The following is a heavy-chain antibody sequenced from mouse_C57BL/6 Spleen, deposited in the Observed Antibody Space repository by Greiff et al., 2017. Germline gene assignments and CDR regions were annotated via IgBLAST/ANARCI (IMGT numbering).Heavy chain of an antibody. Sequence: QVQLQQSGAELVRPGTSVKLSCKASGYAFTTYLIEWVKQRPGQGLEWIGVINPGSGGTNYNEKFKGKATLTADKSSSTAYLQLSSLTSEDSAVYFCTRSVTTVDRLAYWGQGTLVTVSA. D-gene: IGHD1-1*01. CDR1: GYAFTTYL. V-gene: IGHV1-54*01. CDR3: TRSVTTVDRLAY. CDR2: INPGSGGT. J-gene: IGHJ3*01.